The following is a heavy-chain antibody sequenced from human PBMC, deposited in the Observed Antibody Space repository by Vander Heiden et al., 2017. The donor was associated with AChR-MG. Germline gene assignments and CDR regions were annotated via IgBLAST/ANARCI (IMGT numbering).Heavy chain of an antibody. D-gene: IGHD1-1*01. J-gene: IGHJ3*01. V-gene: IGHV3-30*03. CDR2: ISCDGSIK. CDR3: ARWNGDSAFDV. Sequence: QVHLVESGGGVVQPGGSLRLSCAASGFTLSTCTYGMHWFRQGPGKGLEWVSLISCDGSIKYYANSVEGRFSISRDTSKNTVYVQMNSLRVEDTAVYHCARWNGDSAFDVWGQGTMVTVSS. CDR1: GFTLSTCTYG.